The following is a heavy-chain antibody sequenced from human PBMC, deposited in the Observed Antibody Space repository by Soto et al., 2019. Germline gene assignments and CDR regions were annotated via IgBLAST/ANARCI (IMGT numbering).Heavy chain of an antibody. CDR2: ISGSGGST. V-gene: IGHV3-23*01. D-gene: IGHD3-10*01. Sequence: GGSLRLSCAASGFTFSSYSMNWVRQAPGKGLEWVSAISGSGGSTYYADSVKGRFTISRDNSKNTLYLQMNSLRAEDTAVYYCANVGDYGSGSYYNGPLDYWGQGTLVTVSS. J-gene: IGHJ4*02. CDR3: ANVGDYGSGSYYNGPLDY. CDR1: GFTFSSYS.